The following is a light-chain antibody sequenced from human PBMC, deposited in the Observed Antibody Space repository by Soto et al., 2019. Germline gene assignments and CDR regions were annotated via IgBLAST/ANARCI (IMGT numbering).Light chain of an antibody. CDR1: QNINTW. V-gene: IGKV1-5*03. CDR2: KAS. CDR3: QQYNNYFWA. Sequence: DIQMTQSPSTVSASVGDRVTITCRASQNINTWLAWYQQKPGKAPKLLILKASSLESGVPSRFSGSGSGTEFTLPMSSLQPDDLATYYCQQYNNYFWAFGQGTKVDIK. J-gene: IGKJ1*01.